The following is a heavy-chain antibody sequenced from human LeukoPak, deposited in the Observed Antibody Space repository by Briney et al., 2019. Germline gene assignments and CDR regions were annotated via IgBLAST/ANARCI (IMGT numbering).Heavy chain of an antibody. CDR1: GYTFTSYA. V-gene: IGHV1-3*01. D-gene: IGHD3-10*01. Sequence: GASVKVSCKASGYTFTSYAMHWVRQAPGQRLEWMGWINAGNGNTKYSQKFQDRVALTRDTSASTAYMELNSLSSEDTAVYYCARVPLSDASGRYYSHWGQGTLVTVSS. J-gene: IGHJ1*01. CDR3: ARVPLSDASGRYYSH. CDR2: INAGNGNT.